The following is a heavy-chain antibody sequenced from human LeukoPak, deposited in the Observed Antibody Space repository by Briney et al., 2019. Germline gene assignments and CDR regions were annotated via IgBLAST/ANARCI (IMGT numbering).Heavy chain of an antibody. CDR2: ISSISNHI. D-gene: IGHD3-9*01. J-gene: IGHJ2*01. CDR1: DFTFTSYA. CDR3: ARRLDLLTGSSSPYWYFDL. V-gene: IGHV3-21*01. Sequence: PGGSLRLSCVASDFTFTSYAMHWVRQAPGKGLEWVSVISSISNHIYYADSVRGRFTVSRDNAKKSLYLQMNSLSAEDTAVYFCARRLDLLTGSSSPYWYFDLWGRGTLVTVSS.